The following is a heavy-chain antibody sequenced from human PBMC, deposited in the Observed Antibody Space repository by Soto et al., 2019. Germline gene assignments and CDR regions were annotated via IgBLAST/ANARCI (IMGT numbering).Heavy chain of an antibody. CDR3: ARDGAVADSYAFDI. CDR2: ISYDGSNK. Sequence: GESLKISCAASGFTFSSYAMHWVRQAPGKGLEWVAVISYDGSNKYYADSVKGRFTISRDNSKNTLYLQMNSLRAEDTAVYYCARDGAVADSYAFDIWGQGTMVTVSS. D-gene: IGHD6-19*01. CDR1: GFTFSSYA. J-gene: IGHJ3*02. V-gene: IGHV3-30*04.